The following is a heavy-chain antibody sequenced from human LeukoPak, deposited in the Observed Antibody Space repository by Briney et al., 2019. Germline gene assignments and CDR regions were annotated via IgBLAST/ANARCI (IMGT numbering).Heavy chain of an antibody. V-gene: IGHV3-7*03. CDR2: IKQDGSEK. D-gene: IGHD5-18*01. J-gene: IGHJ4*02. Sequence: GGSLRLSCAASGFTFSSYWMSWVRQAPGKGLEWVTNIKQDGSEKYYVDSVKGRFTISRDNSKNTLYLQMNSLRAEDTAVYYCAKDGRSTAMARFDYWGQGTLVTVSS. CDR1: GFTFSSYW. CDR3: AKDGRSTAMARFDY.